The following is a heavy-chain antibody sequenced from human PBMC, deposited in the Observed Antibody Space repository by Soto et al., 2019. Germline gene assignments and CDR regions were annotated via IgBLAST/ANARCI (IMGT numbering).Heavy chain of an antibody. CDR3: ATIVGANDY. Sequence: XGTLSLTCTVSRASIYTYSWTWIRQPAGKGLQWIGHIYSSGSANYSPSLKSRVSMSVDSSKNQISLKLSSVTAADTAVYYCATIVGANDYWGQGTLVTVSS. D-gene: IGHD1-26*01. CDR1: RASIYTYS. V-gene: IGHV4-4*07. J-gene: IGHJ4*02. CDR2: IYSSGSA.